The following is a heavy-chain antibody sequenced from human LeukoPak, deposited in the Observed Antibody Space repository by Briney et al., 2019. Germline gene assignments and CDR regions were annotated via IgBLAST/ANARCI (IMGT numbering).Heavy chain of an antibody. CDR3: ARVWGGYCSSTSCPVGHFDY. D-gene: IGHD2-2*01. Sequence: ASVKVSCKASGYTFTSYGISWVRQAPGQGLEWMGWISAYNGNTNYAQKLQGRVTMTTDTSTSTAYMELRSLRSDDTAVYYCARVWGGYCSSTSCPVGHFDYWGQGTLVTVSS. CDR2: ISAYNGNT. V-gene: IGHV1-18*01. J-gene: IGHJ4*02. CDR1: GYTFTSYG.